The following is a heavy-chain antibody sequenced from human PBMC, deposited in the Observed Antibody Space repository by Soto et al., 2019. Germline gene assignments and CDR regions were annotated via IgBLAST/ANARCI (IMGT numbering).Heavy chain of an antibody. V-gene: IGHV1-69*06. CDR3: ASGNYDILTTRSAAFGI. D-gene: IGHD3-9*01. Sequence: GASVKVSCKASGGTFSSYAISWVRQAPGQGLEWMGGIIPIFGTANYAQKFQGRVTITADKSTSTAYMELSSLRSEDTAVYYCASGNYDILTTRSAAFGIWGQGTMVTVSS. CDR1: GGTFSSYA. J-gene: IGHJ3*02. CDR2: IIPIFGTA.